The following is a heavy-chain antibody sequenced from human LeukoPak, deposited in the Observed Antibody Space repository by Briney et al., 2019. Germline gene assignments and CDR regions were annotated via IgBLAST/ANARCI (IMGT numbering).Heavy chain of an antibody. CDR3: AREDYGGKSGDY. Sequence: PSQTLSLTCTVSGGSISSGGYYWSWIRQHAGKGLEWIGYIYYSGSTYYNPSLKSRVTISVDTSKNQFSLKLSSVTAADTAVYYCAREDYGGKSGDYWGQGTLVTVSS. CDR1: GGSISSGGYY. D-gene: IGHD4-23*01. J-gene: IGHJ4*02. V-gene: IGHV4-31*03. CDR2: IYYSGST.